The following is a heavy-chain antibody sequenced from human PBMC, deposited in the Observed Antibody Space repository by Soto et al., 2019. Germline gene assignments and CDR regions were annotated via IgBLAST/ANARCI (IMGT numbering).Heavy chain of an antibody. Sequence: ASVKVSCKASGGTFSSYAISWVRQAPGQGLEWMGGIIPIFGTANYAQKFQGRVTITADKSTSTAYMELSSLRSEATAVYYCATGVLPLGYYDFWSGYYDWFDPWGQGTLVTVSS. J-gene: IGHJ5*02. CDR3: ATGVLPLGYYDFWSGYYDWFDP. CDR1: GGTFSSYA. CDR2: IIPIFGTA. D-gene: IGHD3-3*01. V-gene: IGHV1-69*06.